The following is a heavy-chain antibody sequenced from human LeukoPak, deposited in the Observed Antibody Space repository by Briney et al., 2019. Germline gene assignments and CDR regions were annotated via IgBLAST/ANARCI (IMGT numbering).Heavy chain of an antibody. CDR3: ARDQLGGWVDY. J-gene: IGHJ4*02. D-gene: IGHD6-19*01. CDR2: IYYSGST. Sequence: SETLSLTCTVSGGSISSSSYYWGWIRQLPGKGLEWIGSIYYSGSTYYNPSLKSRVTISVDTSKNQFSLKLSSVTAADTAVYYCARDQLGGWVDYWGQGTLVTVSS. V-gene: IGHV4-39*07. CDR1: GGSISSSSYY.